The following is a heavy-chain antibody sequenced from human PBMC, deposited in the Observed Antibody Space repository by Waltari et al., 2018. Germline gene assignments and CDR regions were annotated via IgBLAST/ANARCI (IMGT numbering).Heavy chain of an antibody. CDR3: ARDFRYNSGWYAY. D-gene: IGHD6-19*01. V-gene: IGHV3-21*01. CDR1: GFPFNKYR. J-gene: IGHJ4*02. CDR2: IDRSSTDI. Sequence: EVQLVESGGGLVKPGGSLRLSCAASGFPFNKYRMNWVRQAPGKGLEWVSFIDRSSTDISYADSVKGRFTISRDNARNSLYLQMNSLRVEDTAVYYCARDFRYNSGWYAYWGQGALVTVSS.